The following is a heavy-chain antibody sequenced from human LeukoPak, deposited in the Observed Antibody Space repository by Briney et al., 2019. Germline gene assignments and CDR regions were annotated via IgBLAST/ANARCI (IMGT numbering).Heavy chain of an antibody. J-gene: IGHJ5*02. CDR3: ARGLRYFDYP. D-gene: IGHD3-9*01. CDR1: GGSISTYY. CDR2: INHSGST. Sequence: SETLSLTCTVSGGSISTYYWSWIRQPPGKGLEWIGEINHSGSTNYNPSLKSRVTISVDTSKNQFSLKLSSVTAADTAVYYCARGLRYFDYPWGQGTLVTVSS. V-gene: IGHV4-34*01.